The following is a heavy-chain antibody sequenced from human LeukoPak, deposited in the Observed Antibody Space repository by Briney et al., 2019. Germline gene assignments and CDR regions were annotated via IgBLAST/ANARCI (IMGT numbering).Heavy chain of an antibody. CDR3: ARGPHYYDSSGSPDY. J-gene: IGHJ4*02. V-gene: IGHV1-69*06. Sequence: GASVKVSCKASGGTFSSYAISWVRQAPGQGLEWMGGIIPIFGTANYAQKFQGRVTITADKSTSTAYMELSSLRSEDTAVYYCARGPHYYDSSGSPDYWGQGTPVTVPS. D-gene: IGHD3-22*01. CDR2: IIPIFGTA. CDR1: GGTFSSYA.